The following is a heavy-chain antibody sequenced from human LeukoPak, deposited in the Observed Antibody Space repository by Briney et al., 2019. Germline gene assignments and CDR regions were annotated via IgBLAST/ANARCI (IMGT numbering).Heavy chain of an antibody. J-gene: IGHJ5*02. V-gene: IGHV3-23*01. D-gene: IGHD3-10*01. Sequence: GGSLRLSCAASGFTFSSYAMSWVRQAPDKGLEWVSTISGGGGSTYYADSVKGRFTISRDNSKNTLYLQMNSLRAEDTAVYYCAPKEWFGETSNWFDPWGQGTLVTVSS. CDR1: GFTFSSYA. CDR3: APKEWFGETSNWFDP. CDR2: ISGGGGST.